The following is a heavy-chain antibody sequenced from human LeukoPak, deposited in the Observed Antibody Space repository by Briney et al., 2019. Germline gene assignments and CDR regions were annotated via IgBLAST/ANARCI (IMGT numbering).Heavy chain of an antibody. V-gene: IGHV3-74*01. Sequence: PGGSLRLSCAASGITFGNNWMHWVRQAPGKGLVWISRIYSDGDGAIYADSVKCRITVSRDNAKNTLYLQRNSLRAEDTAVYYCARDVPHNWFDTWGQGTLVTVSS. CDR2: IYSDGDGA. CDR3: ARDVPHNWFDT. CDR1: GITFGNNW. J-gene: IGHJ5*02.